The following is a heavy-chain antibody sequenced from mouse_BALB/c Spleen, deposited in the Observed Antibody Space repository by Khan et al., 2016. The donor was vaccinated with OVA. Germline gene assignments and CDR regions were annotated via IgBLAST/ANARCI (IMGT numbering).Heavy chain of an antibody. CDR1: GFSLTNYG. CDR2: IWSGGST. J-gene: IGHJ3*01. CDR3: ARNYDYDEGLAY. V-gene: IGHV2-2*02. Sequence: VQLKQSGPGLVQPSQSLSITCTVSGFSLTNYGVHWVRQSPGKGLEWLGLIWSGGSTDYNAAFISRLSISKDNSKSQVFFKMNSLQANDTAIYYCARNYDYDEGLAYWGQGTLVTVSA. D-gene: IGHD2-4*01.